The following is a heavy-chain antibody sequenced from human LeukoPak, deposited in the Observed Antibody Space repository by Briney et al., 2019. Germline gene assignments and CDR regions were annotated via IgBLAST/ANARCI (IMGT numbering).Heavy chain of an antibody. V-gene: IGHV3-7*01. CDR3: ARDGVVSPWPEYFQH. J-gene: IGHJ1*01. CDR2: IKQDGSEK. D-gene: IGHD3-22*01. Sequence: GGSLRLSFAAPGFTFSSYWMSWGRQAPGKGLEGVGHIKQDGSEKYYVDSVKGRFTISRDNAKNSLYLQMNSLRAEDTAVYYCARDGVVSPWPEYFQHWGQGTLVTVSS. CDR1: GFTFSSYW.